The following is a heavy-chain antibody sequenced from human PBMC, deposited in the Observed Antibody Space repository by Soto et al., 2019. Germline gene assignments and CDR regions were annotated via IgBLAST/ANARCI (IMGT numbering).Heavy chain of an antibody. J-gene: IGHJ4*02. D-gene: IGHD2-15*01. Sequence: QVQLVQSGAEVKKPGASVKVSCKASGYTFTGYYMHWVRQAPGQGLEWMGWINPNSGGTNYAQKFQGWVTMTRDTSISKVYMELSRLRSDDTAVYYCAREMGLGYCSGDTCYGRGGLDYWGQGTLVTVSS. CDR1: GYTFTGYY. V-gene: IGHV1-2*04. CDR2: INPNSGGT. CDR3: AREMGLGYCSGDTCYGRGGLDY.